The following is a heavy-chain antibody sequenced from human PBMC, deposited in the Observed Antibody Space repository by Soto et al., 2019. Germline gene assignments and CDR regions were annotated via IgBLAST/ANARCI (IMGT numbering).Heavy chain of an antibody. D-gene: IGHD4-17*01. CDR1: GGSISVEHYH. J-gene: IGHJ6*02. CDR3: VIEYYGGDRDHYCLDF. V-gene: IGHV4-30-4*01. CDR2: IHYSGSV. Sequence: SETLSLTCTVSGGSISVEHYHWTWIRQPPGKGLEWIGYIHYSGSVYYNPSLQSRLSMSVDTSKNLFSLKLASVTAADTAVYFCVIEYYGGDRDHYCLDFWGQGTTDTGSS.